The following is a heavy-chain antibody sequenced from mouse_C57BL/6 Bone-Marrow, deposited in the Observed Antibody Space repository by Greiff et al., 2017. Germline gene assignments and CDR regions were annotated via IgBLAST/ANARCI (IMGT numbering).Heavy chain of an antibody. CDR1: GSTFTSYW. Sequence: VQLQQPGAELVKPGASVKMSCKASGSTFTSYWITWVKQRPGQGLEWIGDIYPGSGSTNYNEKFESKATLTVDTSSSTAYMQLSSLTSEDSAFYYCARPYYSNYWYFDVWGTGTTVTVSS. J-gene: IGHJ1*03. V-gene: IGHV1-55*01. CDR2: IYPGSGST. CDR3: ARPYYSNYWYFDV. D-gene: IGHD2-5*01.